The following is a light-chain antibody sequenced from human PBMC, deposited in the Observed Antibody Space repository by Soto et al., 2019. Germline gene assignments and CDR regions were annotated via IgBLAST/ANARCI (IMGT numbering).Light chain of an antibody. V-gene: IGKV3-15*01. CDR3: QQYNNWPPWT. CDR2: GAS. CDR1: QSVSSH. J-gene: IGKJ1*01. Sequence: EIVITQSPATLSVSPGERATLSCRASQSVSSHLAWYQQKPGQAPRLLFYGASTRATGLPGRFSASGSGTEFTLTISSLRSEDFAVYYCQQYNNWPPWTFGQGTKVDIK.